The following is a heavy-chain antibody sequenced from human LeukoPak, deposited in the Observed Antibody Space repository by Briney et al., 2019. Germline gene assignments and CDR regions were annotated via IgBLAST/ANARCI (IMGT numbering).Heavy chain of an antibody. D-gene: IGHD2-15*01. CDR1: GFTFNNHA. Sequence: GGSLRLSCVASGFTFNNHAMTWVRQAPGKGLEWVSAISANGVDTFYAPSVKGRFTISRDNSKNTLYLQINSLRAEDTAIYYCAKDVWWSVSWGQGTLVTVSS. CDR2: ISANGVDT. J-gene: IGHJ5*02. CDR3: AKDVWWSVS. V-gene: IGHV3-23*01.